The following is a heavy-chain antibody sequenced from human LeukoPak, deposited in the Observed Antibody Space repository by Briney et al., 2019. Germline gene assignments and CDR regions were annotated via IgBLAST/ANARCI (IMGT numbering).Heavy chain of an antibody. D-gene: IGHD3-22*01. Sequence: GGSLRLSCAASGFTFSNYMMHWVRHAPGKGLVWVSRIKSDGITITYADSVKGRFTISRDNSKNTLYLQMNSLRAEDTAVYYCAKGGGYYYDSSGYNVNFDYWGQGTLVTVSS. CDR1: GFTFSNYM. J-gene: IGHJ4*02. V-gene: IGHV3-74*01. CDR2: IKSDGITI. CDR3: AKGGGYYYDSSGYNVNFDY.